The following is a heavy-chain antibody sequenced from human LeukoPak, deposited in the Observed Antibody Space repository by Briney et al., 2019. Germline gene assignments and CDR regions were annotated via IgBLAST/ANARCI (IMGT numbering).Heavy chain of an antibody. CDR3: ARHSVSTFDH. J-gene: IGHJ4*02. CDR1: GYTFTSYD. V-gene: IGHV1-8*01. Sequence: ASVKVSCKASGYTFTSYDINWVRQATGQGPEWVGWINPNSGNGGSAQKFQGRVTMTRDTSINTAYMELNSLTSEDTAVYYCARHSVSTFDHWGQGTPVTVSS. CDR2: INPNSGNG. D-gene: IGHD5/OR15-5a*01.